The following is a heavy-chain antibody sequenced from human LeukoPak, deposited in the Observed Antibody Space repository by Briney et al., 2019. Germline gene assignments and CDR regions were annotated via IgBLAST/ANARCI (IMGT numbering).Heavy chain of an antibody. CDR2: ISGSGGST. V-gene: IGHV3-23*01. J-gene: IGHJ4*02. Sequence: ETLSLTCTVSGGSISSSSYYWGWIRQPPGKGLEWVSAISGSGGSTYYADSVKGRFTISRDNSKNTLYLQMNSLRAEDTAVYYCAKESPPENYYDSSGYYPDYWGQGTLVTVSS. CDR3: AKESPPENYYDSSGYYPDY. CDR1: GGSISSSSYY. D-gene: IGHD3-22*01.